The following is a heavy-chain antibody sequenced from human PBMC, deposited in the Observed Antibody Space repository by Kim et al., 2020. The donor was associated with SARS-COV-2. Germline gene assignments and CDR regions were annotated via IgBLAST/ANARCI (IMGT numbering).Heavy chain of an antibody. CDR2: IYYSGST. CDR3: ARGVTIFGVVIGPYYFDY. V-gene: IGHV4-59*13. CDR1: GGSISSYY. Sequence: SETLSLTCTVSGGSISSYYWSWIRQPPGKGLEWIGYIYYSGSTNYNPSLKSRVTISVDTSKNQFSLKLSSVTAADTAVYYCARGVTIFGVVIGPYYFDYWGQGTLVTVSS. J-gene: IGHJ4*02. D-gene: IGHD3-3*01.